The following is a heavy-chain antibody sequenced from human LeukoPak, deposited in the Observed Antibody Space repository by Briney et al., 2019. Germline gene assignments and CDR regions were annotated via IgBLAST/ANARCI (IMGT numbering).Heavy chain of an antibody. V-gene: IGHV4-61*01. Sequence: SETLSLTCTVSGGSVSSGSYYWSWIRQPPGKGLEWIGYIYYSGSTNYNPSLKSRVTISVDTSKNQFSLKLSSVTAADTAVYYCARGGATLPFDYWGQGTLVTVSS. CDR2: IYYSGST. J-gene: IGHJ4*02. CDR1: GGSVSSGSYY. D-gene: IGHD1-26*01. CDR3: ARGGATLPFDY.